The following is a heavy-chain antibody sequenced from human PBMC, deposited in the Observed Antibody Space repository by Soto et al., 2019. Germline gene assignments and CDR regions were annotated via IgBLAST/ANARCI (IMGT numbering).Heavy chain of an antibody. CDR2: ISYSGST. CDR3: ARDRGDLGTGMDV. V-gene: IGHV4-31*03. D-gene: IGHD7-27*01. CDR1: GGSISSGGYY. Sequence: QVQLQESGPGLVKPSQTLSLTCTVSGGSISSGGYYWSWIRQRPGKGLEWIGYISYSGSTYYNPSLTSRVTISVNTSKNQFSLKLNSVTAADTAVYYCARDRGDLGTGMDVWGQGTTVTVSS. J-gene: IGHJ6*02.